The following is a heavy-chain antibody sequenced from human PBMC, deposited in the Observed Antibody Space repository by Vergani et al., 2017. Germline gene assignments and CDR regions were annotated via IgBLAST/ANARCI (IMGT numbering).Heavy chain of an antibody. V-gene: IGHV3-74*02. J-gene: IGHJ4*02. Sequence: EVQLLESGGDLVQPGGSLRLSCAASGITFSSYWMHWVRQVPGRGLEWVSRINGDGSATDYADSVKGRFTTSRDNAKDTMYLQMNNLRAEDTAVYYCARQSRDVFCTNGVCPLGYWGQGALVTVSS. CDR1: GITFSSYW. CDR3: ARQSRDVFCTNGVCPLGY. CDR2: INGDGSAT. D-gene: IGHD2-8*01.